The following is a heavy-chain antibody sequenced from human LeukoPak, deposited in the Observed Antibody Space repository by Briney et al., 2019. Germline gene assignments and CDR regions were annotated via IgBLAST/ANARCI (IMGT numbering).Heavy chain of an antibody. CDR3: LRDAQRPRLTPDY. J-gene: IGHJ4*02. V-gene: IGHV1-18*01. Sequence: ASVNVSCKASGYTFNTYGISWVRQAPGQGLEWMGWISTYNGDTNYVQSLQGRVTLTTDTSTSTAYMELMSLRSDDTAVYYCLRDAQRPRLTPDYWGQGTLVTVSS. D-gene: IGHD6-25*01. CDR1: GYTFNTYG. CDR2: ISTYNGDT.